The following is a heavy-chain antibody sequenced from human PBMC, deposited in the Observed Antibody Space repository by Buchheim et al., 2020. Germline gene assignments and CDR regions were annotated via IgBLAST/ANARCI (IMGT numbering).Heavy chain of an antibody. CDR2: IYYSGST. J-gene: IGHJ6*02. Sequence: QLQLQESGPGLVKPSETLSLTCTVSGGSISSSSYYWGWIRQPPGKGLEWIGSIYYSGSTYYNPSLKSRVTISVDTSKNQFSLKLSSVTAADTAVYYCFTYYYGSGSYYNVGNYYYYGMDVWGQGTT. CDR3: FTYYYGSGSYYNVGNYYYYGMDV. D-gene: IGHD3-10*01. CDR1: GGSISSSSYY. V-gene: IGHV4-39*01.